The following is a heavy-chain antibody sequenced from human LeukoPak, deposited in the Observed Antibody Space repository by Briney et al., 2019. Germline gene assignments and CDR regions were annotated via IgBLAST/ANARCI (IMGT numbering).Heavy chain of an antibody. CDR3: AKGVAMGYYGSGSPVDY. V-gene: IGHV3-23*01. Sequence: GGSLRLSCAASGFTFGTYAMSWVRQAPGKGLEWVSAISGSGGSTYYADSVKGRLTISRDNSENTLYLQMNSLRADDTAVYYCAKGVAMGYYGSGSPVDYWGQGTLVTVSS. CDR2: ISGSGGST. D-gene: IGHD3-10*01. CDR1: GFTFGTYA. J-gene: IGHJ4*02.